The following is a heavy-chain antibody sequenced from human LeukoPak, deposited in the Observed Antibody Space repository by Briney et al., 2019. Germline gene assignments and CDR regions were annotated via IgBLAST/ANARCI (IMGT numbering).Heavy chain of an antibody. V-gene: IGHV4-61*08. CDR1: GGSISSGGYY. J-gene: IGHJ2*01. D-gene: IGHD2-2*01. CDR2: IYYSGST. CDR3: AREYTVVVPSATRAEGWYLDL. Sequence: SQTLSLTCTVSGGSISSGGYYWSWIRQPPGKGLEWIGYIYYSGSTNYNPSLKSRVTISIDTSKDQFSLNLSSMTAADTAVYYCAREYTVVVPSATRAEGWYLDLWGRGTLVTVSS.